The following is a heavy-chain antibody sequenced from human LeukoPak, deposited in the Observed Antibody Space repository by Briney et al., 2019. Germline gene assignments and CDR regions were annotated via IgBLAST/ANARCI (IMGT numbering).Heavy chain of an antibody. J-gene: IGHJ4*02. CDR3: ARDTVADPGRVDY. CDR1: GGSFSGYY. Sequence: SETLSLTCAVYGGSFSGYYWSWIRQPPGKGLEWIGEINHSGSTNYNPSLKSRVTISVDTSKNQFSLKLSSVTAADTAVYYCARDTVADPGRVDYWGQGTLVTVSS. CDR2: INHSGST. V-gene: IGHV4-34*01. D-gene: IGHD4-23*01.